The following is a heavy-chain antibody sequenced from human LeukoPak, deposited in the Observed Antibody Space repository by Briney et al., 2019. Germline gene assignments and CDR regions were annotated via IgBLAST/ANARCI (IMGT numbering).Heavy chain of an antibody. Sequence: GASVKVSCKASGYTFTSYGISWVRQAPGQGLEWMGWISGYNGNTNYAQKLQGRVTMTTDTSTSTAYMDLRSLRSDDTAVYYCARETVPAIAAPRGLNYWGQGTLVTVSS. D-gene: IGHD6-13*01. CDR1: GYTFTSYG. J-gene: IGHJ4*02. V-gene: IGHV1-18*01. CDR3: ARETVPAIAAPRGLNY. CDR2: ISGYNGNT.